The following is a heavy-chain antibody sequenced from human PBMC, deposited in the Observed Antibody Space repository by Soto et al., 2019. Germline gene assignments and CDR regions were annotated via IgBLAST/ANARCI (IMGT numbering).Heavy chain of an antibody. Sequence: GGSLRLSCTASGFSLSNYWMTWVRQAPGKGLEWVANIKQDGSLRYSIDSAKGRFTISRDDAKNSVYLQMNSLRVEDTAVYYCAKKEEYDHVWGKSPSDWGQRTLVTVSS. CDR3: AKKEEYDHVWGKSPSD. CDR2: IKQDGSLR. D-gene: IGHD3-16*01. J-gene: IGHJ4*03. CDR1: GFSLSNYW. V-gene: IGHV3-7*01.